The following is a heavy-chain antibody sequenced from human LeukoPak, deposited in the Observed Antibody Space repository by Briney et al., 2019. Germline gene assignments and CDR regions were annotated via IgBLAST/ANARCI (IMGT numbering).Heavy chain of an antibody. Sequence: GGSLRLSCAASGFTFSRYSVNWVRQAPGKGLEWDSCITGGSDYIFYADSVRGRFTISRDNAKNSLYLQMNSLRAEDTAVYYCARERGEVGAFDYWGQGTLVTVSS. CDR1: GFTFSRYS. J-gene: IGHJ4*02. CDR2: ITGGSDYI. CDR3: ARERGEVGAFDY. V-gene: IGHV3-21*01. D-gene: IGHD1-26*01.